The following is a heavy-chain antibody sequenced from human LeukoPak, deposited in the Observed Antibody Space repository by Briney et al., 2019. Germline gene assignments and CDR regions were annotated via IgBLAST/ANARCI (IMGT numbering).Heavy chain of an antibody. CDR2: IHYTGST. V-gene: IGHV4-59*08. Sequence: SETLSLTCTVSNGSIGTYYWSRIRQPPGKGLEWIGYIHYTGSTNYNPSLKSRVTISVDTCKNQFSLKLNSVTAADTAVYYRASLYPPSGSFSNFDFWGQGTLVTVSS. J-gene: IGHJ4*02. CDR1: NGSIGTYY. CDR3: ASLYPPSGSFSNFDF. D-gene: IGHD1-26*01.